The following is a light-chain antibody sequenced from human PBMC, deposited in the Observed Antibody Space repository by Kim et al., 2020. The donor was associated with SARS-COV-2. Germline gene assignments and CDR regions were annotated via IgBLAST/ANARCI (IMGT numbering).Light chain of an antibody. Sequence: RVTISCSGSPSNIGNNYVSWYQHLPGTAPRLLLYRNDQWPSGVPDRFSGSKSGTSASLAISGLRAEDEADYYCATWDDSLGGSWVFGGGTQLTVL. CDR1: PSNIGNNY. J-gene: IGLJ3*02. CDR3: ATWDDSLGGSWV. V-gene: IGLV1-47*01. CDR2: RND.